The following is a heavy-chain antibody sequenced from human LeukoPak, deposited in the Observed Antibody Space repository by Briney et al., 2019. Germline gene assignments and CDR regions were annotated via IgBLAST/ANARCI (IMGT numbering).Heavy chain of an antibody. D-gene: IGHD6-6*01. CDR3: VRGASSIAALNPFWYFDL. CDR2: INPSGGST. J-gene: IGHJ2*01. CDR1: GYTFTSYY. V-gene: IGHV1-46*01. Sequence: ASVKVSCKASGYTFTSYYMHWVRQGPGQGLEWMGIINPSGGSTSYAQKFQGRVTMTRDTSANTVYMELSSLRSEDTAVFYCVRGASSIAALNPFWYFDLWGRGTLVTVSS.